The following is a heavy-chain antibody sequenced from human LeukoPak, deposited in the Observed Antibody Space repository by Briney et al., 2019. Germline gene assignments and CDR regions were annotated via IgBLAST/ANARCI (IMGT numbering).Heavy chain of an antibody. J-gene: IGHJ4*02. CDR3: ARGNNVLMVTGCFDY. V-gene: IGHV3-30-3*01. Sequence: GGSLRLSCAASGFTFSNYDMHWVRQAPGKGLEWVAVISYDGNNKDFADSVKGRFTISRDNSKNTMYLQMNSLRAEDTAVYYCARGNNVLMVTGCFDYWGQGTLVTVSS. CDR1: GFTFSNYD. CDR2: ISYDGNNK. D-gene: IGHD2-21*02.